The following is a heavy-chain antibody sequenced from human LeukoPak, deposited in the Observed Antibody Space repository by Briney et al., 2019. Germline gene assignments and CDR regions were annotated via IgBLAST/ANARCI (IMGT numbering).Heavy chain of an antibody. Sequence: SETLSLTCAVYGGSFSGYYWSWIRQPPGKGLEWIGEINHSGSTNYNPSLKSRVTISVDTSKNQFSLKLSSVTAADTAVYYCARWYYDSSGHRRDAFDIWGQGTMVTVSS. V-gene: IGHV4-34*01. J-gene: IGHJ3*02. D-gene: IGHD3-22*01. CDR1: GGSFSGYY. CDR2: INHSGST. CDR3: ARWYYDSSGHRRDAFDI.